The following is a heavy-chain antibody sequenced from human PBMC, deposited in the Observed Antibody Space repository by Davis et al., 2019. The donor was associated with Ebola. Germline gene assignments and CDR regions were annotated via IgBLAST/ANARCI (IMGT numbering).Heavy chain of an antibody. CDR2: FYHTGIT. CDR1: GGSINSSIW. V-gene: IGHV4-4*02. CDR3: ARGGMTRFDY. Sequence: PSETLSLTCAVSGGSINSSIWWSWVRQPPGKGLQWIGEFYHTGITTYNPSLKSRVTISVDKSENEFSLKLNSVTAADTAVYYCARGGMTRFDYWGQGILVTVSS. D-gene: IGHD1-1*01. J-gene: IGHJ4*02.